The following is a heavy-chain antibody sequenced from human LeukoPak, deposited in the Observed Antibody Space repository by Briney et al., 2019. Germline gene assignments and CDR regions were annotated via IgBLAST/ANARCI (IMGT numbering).Heavy chain of an antibody. CDR2: ISTYNGNT. J-gene: IGHJ4*02. D-gene: IGHD4-17*01. V-gene: IGHV1-18*01. Sequence: ASVKVSCKASGYTFTNYGISWVRQAPGQGLEWMGWISTYNGNTNYAQMLQGRFTMTTDTSASTAYMELSSLRSEDTAVYYCARDSTYGDYDWGQGTLVTVSS. CDR3: ARDSTYGDYD. CDR1: GYTFTNYG.